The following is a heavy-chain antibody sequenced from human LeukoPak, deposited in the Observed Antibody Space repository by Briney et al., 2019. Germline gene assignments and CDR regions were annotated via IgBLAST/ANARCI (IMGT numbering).Heavy chain of an antibody. CDR2: ICTSGST. CDR3: ARSNYFYDSSGPFDY. V-gene: IGHV4-4*07. J-gene: IGHJ4*02. Sequence: KPSETLSLTCTVSGGSIRSYYWSWIRQPAGKGLEWIGRICTSGSTNYNPSLKSRVTMSVDTSKNQFSLKLSSVTAADTAVYYCARSNYFYDSSGPFDYWGQGTLVTVSS. D-gene: IGHD3-22*01. CDR1: GGSIRSYY.